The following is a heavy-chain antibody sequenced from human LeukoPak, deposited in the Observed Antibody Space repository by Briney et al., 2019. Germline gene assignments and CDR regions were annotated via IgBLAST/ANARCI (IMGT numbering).Heavy chain of an antibody. D-gene: IGHD3-22*01. CDR1: GGSFSDYY. Sequence: SETLSLTCAVYGGSFSDYYWSWIRQTPGEGLQWIGGIKHSGSTDYNPSLKSRVTMSVDTSKNQFSLKLTSVTAEDTAVYYCASQIGVPWGQGTLVTVSS. J-gene: IGHJ5*02. V-gene: IGHV4-34*01. CDR2: IKHSGST. CDR3: ASQIGVP.